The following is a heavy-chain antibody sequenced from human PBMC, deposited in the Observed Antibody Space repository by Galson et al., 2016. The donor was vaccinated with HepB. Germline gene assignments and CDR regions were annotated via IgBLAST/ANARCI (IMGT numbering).Heavy chain of an antibody. CDR3: VNDRGTFYLDGFDY. J-gene: IGHJ4*02. D-gene: IGHD2/OR15-2a*01. Sequence: SLRLSCAVPGFTFSNFAMNWVRQTPGKGLEWVAVISGSGKSIYYAASVKGRFTISRDNSKNTLSLLMNSLRADDTAIYFCVNDRGTFYLDGFDYWGQGTPVSVSS. CDR1: GFTFSNFA. CDR2: ISGSGKSI. V-gene: IGHV3-23*01.